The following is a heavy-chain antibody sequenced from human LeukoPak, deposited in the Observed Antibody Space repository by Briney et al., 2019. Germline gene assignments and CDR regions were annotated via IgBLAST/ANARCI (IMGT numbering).Heavy chain of an antibody. J-gene: IGHJ4*02. V-gene: IGHV3-53*01. D-gene: IGHD3-22*01. CDR3: VRGPEYYYDSSSGNY. CDR2: IYSGGST. Sequence: GGPLRLSCAASGFTVSSNYMSWVRQAPGKGLEWVSVIYSGGSTYYADSVKGRFTISRDNSKNTLYLQMNSLRAEDTAVYYCVRGPEYYYDSSSGNYWGQGTLVTVSS. CDR1: GFTVSSNY.